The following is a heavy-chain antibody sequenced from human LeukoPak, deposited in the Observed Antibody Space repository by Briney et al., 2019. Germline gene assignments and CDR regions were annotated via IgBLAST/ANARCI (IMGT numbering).Heavy chain of an antibody. CDR3: ARSHTAMVRMRLDY. Sequence: GGSVKVSCKVSGYTLTELSMHWVRQAPGQGLEWMGWINPNSGGTNYAQKFQGRVTMTRDTSISTAYMELSRLRSDDTAVYYCARSHTAMVRMRLDYWGQGTLVTVSS. CDR1: GYTLTELS. CDR2: INPNSGGT. J-gene: IGHJ4*02. D-gene: IGHD5-18*01. V-gene: IGHV1-2*02.